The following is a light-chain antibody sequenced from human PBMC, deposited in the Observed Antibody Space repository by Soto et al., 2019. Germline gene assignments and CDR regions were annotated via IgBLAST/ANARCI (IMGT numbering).Light chain of an antibody. CDR2: DAS. J-gene: IGKJ1*01. CDR1: QSISSW. Sequence: DIQMTQSPSTLSASVGDRVTITCRASQSISSWLAWYQQKRGKAPKLLIYDASSLESGVPSRLSGSGSGTEFTLTISSQQPDDFSTYYCQQYNSYSTFGQGTKVEIK. V-gene: IGKV1-5*01. CDR3: QQYNSYST.